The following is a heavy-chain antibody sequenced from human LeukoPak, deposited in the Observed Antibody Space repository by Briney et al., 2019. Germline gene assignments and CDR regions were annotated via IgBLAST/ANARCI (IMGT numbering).Heavy chain of an antibody. CDR2: IWYDGSNK. D-gene: IGHD3-10*01. V-gene: IGHV3-33*01. J-gene: IGHJ6*04. CDR1: GFTFSSYG. CDR3: ARNHYGSGSSPLGGMDV. Sequence: PGGSLRLSCAASGFTFSSYGMHWVRQAPGKGLEWVAVIWYDGSNKYYADSVKGRFTISRDNSKNTLYLQMNSLRAEDTAVYYCARNHYGSGSSPLGGMDVWGKGTTVTVSS.